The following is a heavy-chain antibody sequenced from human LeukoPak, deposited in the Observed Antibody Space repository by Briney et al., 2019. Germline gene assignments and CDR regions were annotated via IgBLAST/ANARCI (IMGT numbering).Heavy chain of an antibody. CDR1: GVSISTNSYY. J-gene: IGHJ6*03. V-gene: IGHV4-39*01. CDR2: IYYSGST. Sequence: PSETLSLTCTVSGVSISTNSYYWGWIRQPPGKGLEWIGTIYYSGSTYYNPSLKSRVTISVDTSKNQFSLKLSSVTAADTAVYYCARAPGSAYYPYYYMDVWGKGTTVTVSS. CDR3: ARAPGSAYYPYYYMDV. D-gene: IGHD6-19*01.